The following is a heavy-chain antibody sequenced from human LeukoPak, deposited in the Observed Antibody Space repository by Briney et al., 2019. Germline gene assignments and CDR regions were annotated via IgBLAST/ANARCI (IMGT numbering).Heavy chain of an antibody. D-gene: IGHD3-10*01. CDR3: GTYYYGSGSYGPVDY. J-gene: IGHJ4*02. CDR2: ISSYSGNT. Sequence: GASVKLSRKASVYTFTSYCISWVRRAPGQGREWVGWISSYSGNTNYAQKLQGRVTMTTDTSTSTAYMELRSLRSDDTAVYYCGTYYYGSGSYGPVDYWGQGTLVTVSS. V-gene: IGHV1-18*01. CDR1: VYTFTSYC.